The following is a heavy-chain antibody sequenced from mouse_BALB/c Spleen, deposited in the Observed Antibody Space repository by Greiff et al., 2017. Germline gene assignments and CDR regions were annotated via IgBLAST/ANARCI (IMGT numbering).Heavy chain of an antibody. CDR1: GYAFTNYL. Sequence: HVQLQQSGAELVRPGTSVKVSCKASGYAFTNYLIEWVKQRPGQGLEWIGVMNPGSGGTNYNEKFKGKATLTADKSSSTAYMQLSSLTSDDSAVYFCARSGYCGSSSYYLDYWGQGTTITVSS. V-gene: IGHV1-54*03. D-gene: IGHD1-1*01. J-gene: IGHJ2*01. CDR3: ARSGYCGSSSYYLDY. CDR2: MNPGSGGT.